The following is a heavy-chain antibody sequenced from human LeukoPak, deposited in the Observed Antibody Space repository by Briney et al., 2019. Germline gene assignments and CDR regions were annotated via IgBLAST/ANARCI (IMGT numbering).Heavy chain of an antibody. J-gene: IGHJ6*03. CDR3: ASSRTLYYYYYMDV. Sequence: GGSLRLSCAASGFTFDDYGMNWVRQAPGKGLEWVSDINWNGGSAGYADSVKGRFTISRDNATNSLYLQMNSLRADDTAFYYCASSRTLYYYYYMDVWGKGTTVTVAS. D-gene: IGHD2-2*01. V-gene: IGHV3-20*04. CDR1: GFTFDDYG. CDR2: INWNGGSA.